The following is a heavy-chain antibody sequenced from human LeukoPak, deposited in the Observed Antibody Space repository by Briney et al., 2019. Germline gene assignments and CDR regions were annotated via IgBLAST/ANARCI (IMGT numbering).Heavy chain of an antibody. D-gene: IGHD3-10*01. CDR3: TTLLRGY. Sequence: PGGSLRLSCAASGFTFSDAWMYWVRQAPGKGLEWVGHIKGKTDGGTTDYAAPVKGRFTISRDDSKNTLSLQMNSLKTEDTAVYYCTTLLRGYWGQGTLVTVSS. V-gene: IGHV3-15*01. J-gene: IGHJ4*02. CDR2: IKGKTDGGTT. CDR1: GFTFSDAW.